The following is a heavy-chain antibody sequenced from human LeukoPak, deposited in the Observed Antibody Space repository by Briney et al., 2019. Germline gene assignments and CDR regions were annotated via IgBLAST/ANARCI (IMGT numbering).Heavy chain of an antibody. CDR1: GGTFISYA. CDR2: IIPIFGTA. CDR3: ARPTRYCSSTSCYSPFDY. D-gene: IGHD2-2*01. J-gene: IGHJ4*02. Sequence: SVKVSCKASGGTFISYAISWVRQAPGQGLEWMGGIIPIFGTANYAQKFQGRVTITADESTSTAYMELSSLRSEDTAVYYCARPTRYCSSTSCYSPFDYWGQGTLVTVSS. V-gene: IGHV1-69*13.